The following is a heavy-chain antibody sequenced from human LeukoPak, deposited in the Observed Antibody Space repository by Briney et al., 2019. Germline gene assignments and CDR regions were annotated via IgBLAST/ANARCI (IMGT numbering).Heavy chain of an antibody. Sequence: GGXLRLSCAASGFTFSSYGMHWVRQAPGKGLEGVAVFLFFGNNNSYPSSLKRRFTISRYTSNNTLYLQMNSLRAEDTAVYYCAKGSYSYASVVYFDYWGQGTLVTVSS. CDR1: GFTFSSYG. CDR2: FLFFGNNN. D-gene: IGHD5-18*01. J-gene: IGHJ4*02. V-gene: IGHV3-33*06. CDR3: AKGSYSYASVVYFDY.